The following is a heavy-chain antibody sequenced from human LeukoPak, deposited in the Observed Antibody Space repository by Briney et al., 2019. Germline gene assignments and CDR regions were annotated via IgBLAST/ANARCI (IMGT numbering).Heavy chain of an antibody. D-gene: IGHD6-13*01. CDR3: AKAKPYSSSWYWDY. J-gene: IGHJ4*02. CDR2: IKQDGSEK. CDR1: GFNFGSNW. V-gene: IGHV3-7*03. Sequence: GGSLRLSCAASGFNFGSNWMSWLRQAPGKGLEWVANIKQDGSEKYYVDSVKGRFTISRDNSKNTLYLQMNSLRAEDTAVYYCAKAKPYSSSWYWDYWGQGTLVTVSS.